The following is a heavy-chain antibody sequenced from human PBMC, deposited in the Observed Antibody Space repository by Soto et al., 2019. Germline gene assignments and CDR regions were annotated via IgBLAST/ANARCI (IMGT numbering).Heavy chain of an antibody. CDR2: IYYSGST. V-gene: IGHV4-59*08. J-gene: IGHJ4*02. CDR1: GGSISSYY. Sequence: SETLSLTCTVSGGSISSYYWSWIRQPPGKGLEWIGYIYYSGSTNYNPSLKSRVTISVDTSKNQFSLKLSSVTAADTAVYYCARHVNQKIGIFDYWGQGTLVTVSS. CDR3: ARHVNQKIGIFDY.